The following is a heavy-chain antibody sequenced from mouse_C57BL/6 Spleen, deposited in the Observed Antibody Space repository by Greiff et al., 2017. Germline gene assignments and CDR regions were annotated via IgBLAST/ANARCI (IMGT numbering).Heavy chain of an antibody. CDR2: ISSGGDYI. D-gene: IGHD1-1*01. V-gene: IGHV5-9-1*02. CDR1: GFTFSSYA. Sequence: EVKLVESGEGLVKPGGSLKLSCAASGFTFSSYAMSWVRQTPEKRLEWVAYISSGGDYIYYADTVKGRFTISRDNARNTLYLQMSSLKSEDTAMYYCTRAIITTVVDFDYWGQGTTLTVSS. J-gene: IGHJ2*01. CDR3: TRAIITTVVDFDY.